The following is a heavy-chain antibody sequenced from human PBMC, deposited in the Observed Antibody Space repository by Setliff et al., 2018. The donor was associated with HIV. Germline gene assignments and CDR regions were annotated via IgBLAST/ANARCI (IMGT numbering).Heavy chain of an antibody. J-gene: IGHJ4*02. V-gene: IGHV7-4-1*02. Sequence: GASVKVSCKASGYTLTRDAMNWVRQAPGQGLEWMGWINTITGNPTYAQGFIGRFVFSVDTSVNTAYLEINSLKAEDTAVYYCATVAGVPYCRDTSCWGGYFDYWGQGTQVTVSS. CDR3: ATVAGVPYCRDTSCWGGYFDY. D-gene: IGHD2-2*01. CDR1: GYTLTRDA. CDR2: INTITGNP.